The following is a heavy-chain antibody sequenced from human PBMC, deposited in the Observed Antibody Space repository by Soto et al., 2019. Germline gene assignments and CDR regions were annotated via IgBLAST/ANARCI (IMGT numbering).Heavy chain of an antibody. CDR3: ARDSVGYCSSTSCYTSYYYGMDV. CDR1: GFTFSSYG. D-gene: IGHD2-2*01. V-gene: IGHV3-33*01. CDR2: IWYDGSNK. Sequence: LRLSCAASGFTFSSYGMHWVRQAPGKGLEWVAVIWYDGSNKYYADSVKGRFTISRDNSKNTLYLQMNSLRAEDTAVYYCARDSVGYCSSTSCYTSYYYGMDVWGQGTTVTVSS. J-gene: IGHJ6*02.